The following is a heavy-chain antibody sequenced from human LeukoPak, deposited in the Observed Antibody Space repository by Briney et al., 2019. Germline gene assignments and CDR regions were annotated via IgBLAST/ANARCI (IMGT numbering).Heavy chain of an antibody. J-gene: IGHJ4*02. Sequence: SGTLSLTCAVSGDSISPYYWGWIRQPPGKGLEWIGYIYYSGDTTHNPSLKSRVTMSVDTSKNQFSLKLSSVTAADTAVYYCARDKQPGDYWGQGALVTVSS. CDR2: IYYSGDT. V-gene: IGHV4-59*01. CDR3: ARDKQPGDY. CDR1: GDSISPYY. D-gene: IGHD1-1*01.